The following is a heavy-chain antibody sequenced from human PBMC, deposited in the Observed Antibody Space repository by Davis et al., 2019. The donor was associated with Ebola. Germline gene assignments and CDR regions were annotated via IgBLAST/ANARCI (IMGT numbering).Heavy chain of an antibody. Sequence: ASVKVSCKASGGTFSSYAINWVRQATGQGLEWMGWVNPNSGNTGYAQKFQGRVTMTRSTSITTAYMELSSLRSEDTVVYYCATVERYCSSASCYNYWGQGTLVTVSS. CDR3: ATVERYCSSASCYNY. CDR1: GGTFSSYA. J-gene: IGHJ4*02. V-gene: IGHV1-8*02. CDR2: VNPNSGNT. D-gene: IGHD2-2*02.